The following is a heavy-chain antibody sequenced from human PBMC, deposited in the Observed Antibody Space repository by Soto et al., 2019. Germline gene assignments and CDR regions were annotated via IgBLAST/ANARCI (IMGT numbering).Heavy chain of an antibody. CDR3: VRGSECDFGSVYL. D-gene: IGHD3-3*01. V-gene: IGHV1-69*17. Sequence: QERLVRSGAEVRKPRAWVKGFCLVTAGTSKRYAINWVGRPPGPGLEWMGCIVTMFGVSKYAQKFQDRITNTADTSTNIGHMAWSILTSEDKAVYYGVRGSECDFGSVYLWGQGTLVSVAS. CDR1: AGTSKRYA. J-gene: IGHJ4*02. CDR2: IVTMFGVS.